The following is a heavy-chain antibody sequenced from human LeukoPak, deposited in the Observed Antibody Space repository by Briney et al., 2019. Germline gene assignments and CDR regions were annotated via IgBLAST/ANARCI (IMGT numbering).Heavy chain of an antibody. V-gene: IGHV3-9*01. CDR3: ARTVTTYWYFDL. Sequence: PGGSLRLSCAASGFTFDDYAMHWVRQAPGKGLEWVSGISWNSGSIGYADSVKGRFTISRDNAKNSLYLQMNSLRAEDTAVYYCARTVTTYWYFDLWGRGTLVTVSS. CDR1: GFTFDDYA. D-gene: IGHD4-17*01. CDR2: ISWNSGSI. J-gene: IGHJ2*01.